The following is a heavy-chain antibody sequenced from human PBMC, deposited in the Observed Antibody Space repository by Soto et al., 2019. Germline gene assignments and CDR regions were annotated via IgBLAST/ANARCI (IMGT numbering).Heavy chain of an antibody. D-gene: IGHD3-9*01. CDR1: GYTLTELS. V-gene: IGHV1-24*01. CDR3: ATDYDILTGQYGMDV. CDR2: FDPEDGET. J-gene: IGHJ6*02. Sequence: GASVKVSCKVSGYTLTELSMHWERQAPGKGLEWMGGFDPEDGETIYAQKFQGRVTMTEDTSTDTAYMELSSLRSEDTAVYYCATDYDILTGQYGMDVWGQGTTVTVSS.